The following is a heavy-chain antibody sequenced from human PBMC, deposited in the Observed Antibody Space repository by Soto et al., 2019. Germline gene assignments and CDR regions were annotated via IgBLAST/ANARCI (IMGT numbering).Heavy chain of an antibody. CDR3: ARFWQGGGYSHGRKSKGDY. J-gene: IGHJ4*02. D-gene: IGHD5-18*01. Sequence: SETLSLTCAVYGGSFSGYYWSWIRQPPGKGLEWIGEINHSGSTNYNPSLKSRVTISVDTSKNQFSLKLSSVTAADTAVYYCARFWQGGGYSHGRKSKGDYWGQGTLVTVSS. CDR2: INHSGST. V-gene: IGHV4-34*01. CDR1: GGSFSGYY.